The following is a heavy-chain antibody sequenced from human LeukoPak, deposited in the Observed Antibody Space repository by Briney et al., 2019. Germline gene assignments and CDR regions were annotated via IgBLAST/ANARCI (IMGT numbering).Heavy chain of an antibody. J-gene: IGHJ5*02. D-gene: IGHD2-15*01. CDR3: AREERGGSLFYRIDP. V-gene: IGHV1-46*01. CDR2: INPSGGST. Sequence: ASVKVSCKASGNTFTSYYMHWVRQAPGQGLEWMGIINPSGGSTSYAQKFQGRVTMTRDTSTSTVYMELSSLRSEDTAVYYCAREERGGSLFYRIDPWGQGTLVTVSS. CDR1: GNTFTSYY.